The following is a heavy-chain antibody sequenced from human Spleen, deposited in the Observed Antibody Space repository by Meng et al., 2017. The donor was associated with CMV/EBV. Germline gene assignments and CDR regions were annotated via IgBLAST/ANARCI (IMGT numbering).Heavy chain of an antibody. CDR1: GYTFTSYD. V-gene: IGHV1-18*01. CDR2: ISAYNGHT. D-gene: IGHD3-10*01. J-gene: IGHJ4*02. Sequence: ASVKVSCKASGYTFTSYDINWVRQAPGQGLEWMAWISAYNGHTNYAHKFQGRVTVTADTSTSTAYMELRRLRSDDTAVYYCARASINLKVDSWGQGTLVTVSS. CDR3: ARASINLKVDS.